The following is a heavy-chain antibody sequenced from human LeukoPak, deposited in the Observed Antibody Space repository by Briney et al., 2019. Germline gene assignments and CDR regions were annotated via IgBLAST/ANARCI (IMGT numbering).Heavy chain of an antibody. CDR1: GLSFSSYA. CDR2: ISYDGTEK. J-gene: IGHJ4*02. D-gene: IGHD4-17*01. CDR3: ARDGHGVPLDY. V-gene: IGHV3-30-3*01. Sequence: GSSLRLSCAASGLSFSSYAMHWVRQAPGKGLEWVAVISYDGTEKYYGGSVKGRFTISRDNSKNTLYLQMNSLRAEDTALYYCARDGHGVPLDYWGQGTLVTVSP.